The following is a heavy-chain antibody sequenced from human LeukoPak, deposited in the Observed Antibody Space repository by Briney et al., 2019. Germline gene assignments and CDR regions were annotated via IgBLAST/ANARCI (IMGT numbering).Heavy chain of an antibody. D-gene: IGHD1-26*01. CDR3: AKDKFFIEVVGSFDY. J-gene: IGHJ4*02. Sequence: GGSLRLSCVASGFTFSSYAMSWVRQAPGKGLEWVSAISGSGGSTYYADSVKGRFTISRDNSKNTLYLQMNSLRAEDTAVYYCAKDKFFIEVVGSFDYWGLGTLVTVSS. CDR1: GFTFSSYA. V-gene: IGHV3-23*01. CDR2: ISGSGGST.